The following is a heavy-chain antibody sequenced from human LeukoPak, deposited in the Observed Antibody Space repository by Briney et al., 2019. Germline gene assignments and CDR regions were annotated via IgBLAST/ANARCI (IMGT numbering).Heavy chain of an antibody. Sequence: SETLSLTCTVSGGSISSYYWSWIRQPPGKGLEWIGYIYYSGSTNYNPSLKSRVTISVDTSKNQFSLKLSSVTAADTAVYYCARHDPIVGTPDAFDIWGQGTMVTVSS. D-gene: IGHD1-26*01. J-gene: IGHJ3*02. V-gene: IGHV4-59*01. CDR1: GGSISSYY. CDR2: IYYSGST. CDR3: ARHDPIVGTPDAFDI.